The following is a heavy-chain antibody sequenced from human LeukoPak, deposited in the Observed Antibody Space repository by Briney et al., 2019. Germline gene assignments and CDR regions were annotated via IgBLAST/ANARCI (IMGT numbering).Heavy chain of an antibody. D-gene: IGHD3-10*01. J-gene: IGHJ4*02. CDR3: ARTYGSGSYYLY. CDR1: GGSISSNSYY. Sequence: PSETLSLTCTVSGGSISSNSYYWGWIRQPPGKGLEWIGSIYYSGSTYYKPSLKSRVTISVDTSKNQFSLKLSSVTAADTAVYYCARTYGSGSYYLYWGQGTLVTVSS. CDR2: IYYSGST. V-gene: IGHV4-39*01.